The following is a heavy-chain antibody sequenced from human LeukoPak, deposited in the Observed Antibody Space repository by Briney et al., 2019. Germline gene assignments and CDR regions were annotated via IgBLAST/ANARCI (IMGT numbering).Heavy chain of an antibody. Sequence: GASVKVSCKVSGYTLTELSMHWVRQAPGKGLEWMGGFDPEDGETIYAQKFQGRVTMTEDTSTDTAYMELSSLRSEDTAVYYCVGSSWYSSDYFDYWGQGTLVTVSS. CDR3: VGSSWYSSDYFDY. D-gene: IGHD6-13*01. CDR1: GYTLTELS. V-gene: IGHV1-24*01. J-gene: IGHJ4*02. CDR2: FDPEDGET.